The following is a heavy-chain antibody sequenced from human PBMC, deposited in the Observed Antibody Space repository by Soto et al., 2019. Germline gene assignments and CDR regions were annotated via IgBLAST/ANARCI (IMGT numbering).Heavy chain of an antibody. CDR2: INHSGST. CDR1: GGSFSGYY. V-gene: IGHV4-34*01. D-gene: IGHD3-3*01. Sequence: SETLSLTCAVYGGSFSGYYWSWIRQPPGKGLEWIGEINHSGSTNYNPSLKSRVTISVDTSKNQFSLKLSSVTAADTAVYYCASSDYDFWSGYYSHFDYWGQGTLVTVSS. CDR3: ASSDYDFWSGYYSHFDY. J-gene: IGHJ4*02.